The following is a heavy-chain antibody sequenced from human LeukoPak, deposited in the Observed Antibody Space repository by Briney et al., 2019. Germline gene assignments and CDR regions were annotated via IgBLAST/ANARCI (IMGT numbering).Heavy chain of an antibody. CDR1: GFTFSSYA. CDR2: ISYDGSNK. D-gene: IGHD6-19*01. J-gene: IGHJ4*02. Sequence: GGSLRLSCAASGFTFSSYAMSWVRQAPGKGLEWVAVISYDGSNKYYADSVKGRFTISRDNSKNTLYLQMNSLRAEDTAVYYCARDRGIAVAGSFFDYWGQGTLVTVSS. V-gene: IGHV3-30-3*01. CDR3: ARDRGIAVAGSFFDY.